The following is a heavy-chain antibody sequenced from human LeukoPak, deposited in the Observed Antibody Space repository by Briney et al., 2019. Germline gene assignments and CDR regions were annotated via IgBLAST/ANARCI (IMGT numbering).Heavy chain of an antibody. CDR3: ASLRKRGGAFDI. V-gene: IGHV4-39*07. J-gene: IGHJ3*02. Sequence: SETLSLTCSVSRGSISSSNNYWGWIRQPPGKGLEWIGNIYYSGTTYYNPSLPSLKSRVTTLVDTSKNQFSLKLRSVTAADTAVYFCASLRKRGGAFDIWGQGTMVTVSS. CDR2: IYYSGTT. CDR1: RGSISSSNNY.